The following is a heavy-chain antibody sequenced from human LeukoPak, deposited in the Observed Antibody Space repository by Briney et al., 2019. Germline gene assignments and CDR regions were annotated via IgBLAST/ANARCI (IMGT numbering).Heavy chain of an antibody. CDR2: ISYDGSNK. CDR1: GFTFSSYA. J-gene: IGHJ6*03. V-gene: IGHV3-30*04. Sequence: PGGSLRLSCAASGFTFSSYAMHWVRQAPGKGLEWVAVISYDGSNKYYADSVKGRFTISRDNSKNTLYLQMNSLRAEDTAVYYCARDLKNYGILTGYEYYMDVWGKGTTVTVSS. CDR3: ARDLKNYGILTGYEYYMDV. D-gene: IGHD3-9*01.